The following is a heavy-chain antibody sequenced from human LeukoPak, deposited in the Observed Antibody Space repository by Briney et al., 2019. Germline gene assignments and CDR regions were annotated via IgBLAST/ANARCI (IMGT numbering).Heavy chain of an antibody. J-gene: IGHJ4*02. Sequence: GESLKISCKGSGYSFTSYWIAWVRQMPGKGLEWMGIIYPGDSDTRYSPSFQGQVTISADKSISIAYLQWNSLKASDTATYYCARRASATEDLDYWGQGTLVTVSS. V-gene: IGHV5-51*01. CDR3: ARRASATEDLDY. CDR2: IYPGDSDT. CDR1: GYSFTSYW.